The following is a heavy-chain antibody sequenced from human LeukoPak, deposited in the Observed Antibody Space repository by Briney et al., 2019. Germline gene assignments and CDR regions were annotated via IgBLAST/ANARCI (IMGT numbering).Heavy chain of an antibody. CDR1: GFTFSTYS. Sequence: PGGSLRLSCAASGFTFSTYSMNWVRQAPGKGLEWVSSISSSSNYIYYADSVRGRFTISRDNAKNSLSLQMNSLRAEDTAVYYCARDSGGYTSPPLDYWGQGTLVTVSS. J-gene: IGHJ4*02. CDR3: ARDSGGYTSPPLDY. CDR2: ISSSSNYI. D-gene: IGHD5-18*01. V-gene: IGHV3-21*01.